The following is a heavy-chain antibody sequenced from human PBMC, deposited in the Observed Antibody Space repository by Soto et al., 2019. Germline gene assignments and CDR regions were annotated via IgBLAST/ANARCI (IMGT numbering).Heavy chain of an antibody. CDR2: ISGSGGRT. Sequence: GGSLRLSCAASGFTFSSYAMSWVRQAPGKGLEWVSAISGSGGRTYHADSVRGRFTISRDNSKNTLYLQMNSLRAEDTAVYHCAKDPCLPHSGGSCYFDYWGQGTLVTVSS. J-gene: IGHJ4*02. CDR3: AKDPCLPHSGGSCYFDY. D-gene: IGHD2-15*01. CDR1: GFTFSSYA. V-gene: IGHV3-23*01.